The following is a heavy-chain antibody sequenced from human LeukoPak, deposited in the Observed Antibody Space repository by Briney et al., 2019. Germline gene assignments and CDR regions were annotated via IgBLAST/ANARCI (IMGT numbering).Heavy chain of an antibody. Sequence: GESLKISCKGSGYSFTSYWIGWVRQMPGKGLEWMGIIYPGDSDTRYSSSFQGQVAISADKSISTAYLQWSSLKASDTAMYYCARPAYSSSWPPYYFDYWGQGTLVTVSS. CDR3: ARPAYSSSWPPYYFDY. CDR1: GYSFTSYW. D-gene: IGHD6-13*01. CDR2: IYPGDSDT. V-gene: IGHV5-51*01. J-gene: IGHJ4*02.